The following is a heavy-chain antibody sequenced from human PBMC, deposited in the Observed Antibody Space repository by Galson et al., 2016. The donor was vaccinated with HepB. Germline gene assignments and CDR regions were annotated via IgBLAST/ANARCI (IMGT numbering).Heavy chain of an antibody. D-gene: IGHD4-17*01. J-gene: IGHJ6*02. V-gene: IGHV4-61*08. CDR2: IYYTGST. CDR1: GGSIKSGDDP. Sequence: SETLSLTCTVSGGSIKSGDDPWSWIRQPPGKGLELIGYIYYTGSTNYNPSLKSRVTISVDTSKNQFSLKLSSVTAADTAVYYCARYCGDYGMDVWGQGTTVTVSS. CDR3: ARYCGDYGMDV.